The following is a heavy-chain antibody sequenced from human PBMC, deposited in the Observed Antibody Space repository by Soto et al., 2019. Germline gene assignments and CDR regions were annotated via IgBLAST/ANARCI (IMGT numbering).Heavy chain of an antibody. CDR3: ARTSGARRGKYRSGWYWYFDL. CDR1: GFTFSSYG. CDR2: IWYDGSNK. J-gene: IGHJ2*01. Sequence: QVQLVESGGGVVQPGRSLRLSCAASGFTFSSYGMHWVRQAPGKGLEWVAVIWYDGSNKYYADSVKGRFTISRDNSKNTLYLQMNSLRAEDTAVYYCARTSGARRGKYRSGWYWYFDLWGRGTLVTVSS. V-gene: IGHV3-33*01. D-gene: IGHD6-19*01.